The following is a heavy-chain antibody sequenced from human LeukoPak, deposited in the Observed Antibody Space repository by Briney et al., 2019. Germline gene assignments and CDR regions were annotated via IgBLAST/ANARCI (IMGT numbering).Heavy chain of an antibody. D-gene: IGHD6-19*01. J-gene: IGHJ4*02. CDR1: GFTFSSYS. CDR3: ARDMVSEAGTRWGDY. V-gene: IGHV3-48*04. Sequence: GGSLRLSCAASGFTFSSYSMNWVRQAPGKGLEWVSYISTSGSTIYYADSVKGRFTISRDNAKNSLYLQMNSLRAEDTAVYYCARDMVSEAGTRWGDYWGQGTLVTVSS. CDR2: ISTSGSTI.